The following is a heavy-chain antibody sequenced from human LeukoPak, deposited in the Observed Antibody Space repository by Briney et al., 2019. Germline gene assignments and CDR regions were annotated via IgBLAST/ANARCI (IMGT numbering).Heavy chain of an antibody. CDR3: AKDDKYSSSWYAD. D-gene: IGHD6-13*01. CDR1: GFTFDDFA. J-gene: IGHJ4*02. CDR2: ISWNSGSI. V-gene: IGHV3-9*01. Sequence: GGSLRLSCTASGFTFDDFAMHWVRQAPGKGLEWVSSISWNSGSIGYADSVKGRFTISRGNAKNSLYLQMISLRTEDTALYYCAKDDKYSSSWYADWGQGTLVTVSS.